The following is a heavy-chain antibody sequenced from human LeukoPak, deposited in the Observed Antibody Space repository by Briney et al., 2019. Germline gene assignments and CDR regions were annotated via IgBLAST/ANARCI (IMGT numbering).Heavy chain of an antibody. V-gene: IGHV3-66*01. J-gene: IGHJ5*02. CDR1: GFTLRSNY. D-gene: IGHD3-10*01. Sequence: EGSTITSRAASGFTLRSNYMSWVRPAPGKVLENASIIYSGGSTYYADSVKGRFTISRDNSKNTLYLQMNSLRAEDTAVYYCAREDGSGSPHPSYNWFDPWGQGTLVTVSS. CDR3: AREDGSGSPHPSYNWFDP. CDR2: IYSGGST.